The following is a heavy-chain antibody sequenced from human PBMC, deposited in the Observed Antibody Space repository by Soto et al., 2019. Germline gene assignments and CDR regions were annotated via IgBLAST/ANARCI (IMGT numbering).Heavy chain of an antibody. D-gene: IGHD3-10*01. CDR3: ASASEKILLQARFDS. CDR1: GGSFSGYY. V-gene: IGHV4-34*01. CDR2: IYYSGST. J-gene: IGHJ4*02. Sequence: SETLSLTCAVYGGSFSGYYWTWIRQPPGTGLEWIGEIYYSGSTNYNPSLKSRVTISVDTSKNQFSLKLSAVTAADTAVYYCASASEKILLQARFDSWGQGTLVTVSS.